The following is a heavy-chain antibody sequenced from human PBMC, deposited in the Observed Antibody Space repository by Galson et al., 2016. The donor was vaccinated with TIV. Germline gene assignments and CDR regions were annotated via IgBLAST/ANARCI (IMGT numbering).Heavy chain of an antibody. V-gene: IGHV2-5*02. CDR1: GFSLRTSGVG. Sequence: PALVHPPQTLTLPCSFSGFSLRTSGVGVAWIRQPPGKALEWLTLIYWDEGQRYSPSLHSRLTITKDASKNQVVLTMTNLDPADTATYYCARIDAGGWYRHLQDWGQGTLVIVST. CDR3: ARIDAGGWYRHLQD. D-gene: IGHD6-19*01. J-gene: IGHJ1*01. CDR2: IYWDEGQ.